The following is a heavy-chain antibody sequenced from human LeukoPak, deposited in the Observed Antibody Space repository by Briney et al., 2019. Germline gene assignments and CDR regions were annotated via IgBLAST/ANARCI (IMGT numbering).Heavy chain of an antibody. D-gene: IGHD6-25*01. J-gene: IGHJ4*02. CDR1: GFTVSGNC. Sequence: GGSLRLSCAASGFTVSGNCMSWVRQAPGKGLEWVSVIYTAGSTYNADSVKGRFTISRDKSKNTLYLQMNTLRAEDTAVYFCAGGNTWPGLSYWGQGNLLTVSS. V-gene: IGHV3-53*01. CDR3: AGGNTWPGLSY. CDR2: IYTAGST.